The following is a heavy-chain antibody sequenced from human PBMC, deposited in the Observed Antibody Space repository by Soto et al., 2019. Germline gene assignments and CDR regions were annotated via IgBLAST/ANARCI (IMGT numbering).Heavy chain of an antibody. V-gene: IGHV4-34*01. CDR3: ARDPPRIAAAGSFDY. J-gene: IGHJ4*02. Sequence: QVQLQQWGAGLLKPSETLSLTCAVYGGSFSGYYWSWIRQPPGKGLEWIGEINHSGSTNYNPSLTIRVTISVDTSKNQFSLKLSSVTAADTAVYHCARDPPRIAAAGSFDYWGQGTLVTVSS. CDR1: GGSFSGYY. CDR2: INHSGST. D-gene: IGHD6-13*01.